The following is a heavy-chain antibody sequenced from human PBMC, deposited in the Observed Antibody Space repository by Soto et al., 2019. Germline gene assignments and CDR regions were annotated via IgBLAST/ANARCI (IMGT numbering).Heavy chain of an antibody. J-gene: IGHJ6*02. D-gene: IGHD6-13*01. CDR3: ARVLRLAAAGMYYYYGMDV. Sequence: SETLSLTCTVSGGSISSTTYYLGWMRQPPGKGLEWIASFFIGGSTNYNPSLKSRVTISVDTSKNQFSLKLSSVTAADTAVYYCARVLRLAAAGMYYYYGMDVWGQGTTVTVSS. V-gene: IGHV4-39*07. CDR1: GGSISSTTYY. CDR2: FFIGGST.